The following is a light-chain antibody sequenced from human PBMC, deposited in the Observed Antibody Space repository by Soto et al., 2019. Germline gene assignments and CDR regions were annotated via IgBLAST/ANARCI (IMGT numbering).Light chain of an antibody. J-gene: IGLJ2*01. CDR2: DNN. CDR3: GAWEGSRGVVV. V-gene: IGLV1-51*01. CDR1: SSNIGNNY. Sequence: QSVLTQPPSVSAAPGPKVTISCSGSSSNIGNNYVFWYQHLPATAPKLLIYDNNTRSSGNPDRFSCSKSGTSAALGMTGLQTGDEAAYYCGAWEGSRGVVVFGGGTKLTVL.